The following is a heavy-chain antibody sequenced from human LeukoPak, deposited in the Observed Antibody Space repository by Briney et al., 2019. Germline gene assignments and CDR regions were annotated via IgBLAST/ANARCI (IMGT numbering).Heavy chain of an antibody. V-gene: IGHV4-59*01. J-gene: IGHJ4*02. Sequence: SETLSLTCTVSGASISPFYWTWIRQPPGKGLEWIGNLYRGNTYYNPSLSSRVTMSLDTSKNQFSLNLRSMTAADTAVYYCGRFGHSYGLDYWGQGTLVTVSS. D-gene: IGHD5-18*01. CDR1: GASISPFY. CDR2: LYRGNT. CDR3: GRFGHSYGLDY.